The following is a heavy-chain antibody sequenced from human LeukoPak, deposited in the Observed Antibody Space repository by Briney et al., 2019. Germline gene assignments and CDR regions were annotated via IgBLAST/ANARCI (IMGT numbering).Heavy chain of an antibody. V-gene: IGHV3-21*01. Sequence: GGSLRLSCAASGFTFSSYSMNWVRQAPGKGLEWVSSISSSSSYIYYADSVKGRFTISRDNAKNSLYLQMNSLRAEDTAVYYCARVGAVAGTYYFDYWGQGTLVTVSS. CDR2: ISSSSSYI. CDR1: GFTFSSYS. CDR3: ARVGAVAGTYYFDY. J-gene: IGHJ4*02. D-gene: IGHD6-19*01.